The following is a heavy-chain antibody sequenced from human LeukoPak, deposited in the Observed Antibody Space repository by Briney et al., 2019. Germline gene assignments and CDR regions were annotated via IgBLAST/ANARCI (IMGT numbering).Heavy chain of an antibody. CDR1: GFTFSSYA. J-gene: IGHJ1*01. CDR3: ARGGAYGDYEYFQH. Sequence: GGSLRLSCAASGFTFSSYAMSWVRQAPGKGLEWVSAISGSGGSTYYADSVKGRFTISRDNSKNTLYLQMNSLRAEDRAVYYCARGGAYGDYEYFQHWGQGTLVTVSS. D-gene: IGHD4-17*01. CDR2: ISGSGGST. V-gene: IGHV3-23*01.